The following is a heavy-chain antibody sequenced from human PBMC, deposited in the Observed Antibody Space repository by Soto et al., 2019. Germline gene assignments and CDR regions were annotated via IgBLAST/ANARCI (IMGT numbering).Heavy chain of an antibody. J-gene: IGHJ6*04. CDR2: IDPSDSYT. V-gene: IGHV5-10-1*01. Sequence: PGEALKISCKGSGYSFTSYWISWVRQMPGKGLEWMGRIDPSDSYTNYSPSFQGHVTISADKSISTVYLQCSSLKASDTAMSYCARYAYGGNSYYYYHGRDVRGKGTTVTVSS. CDR3: ARYAYGGNSYYYYHGRDV. CDR1: GYSFTSYW. D-gene: IGHD4-17*01.